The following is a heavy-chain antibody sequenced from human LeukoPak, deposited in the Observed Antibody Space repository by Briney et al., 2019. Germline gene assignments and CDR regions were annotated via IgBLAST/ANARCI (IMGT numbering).Heavy chain of an antibody. CDR1: GGTFSSYA. D-gene: IGHD2-15*01. CDR3: ARTLGYCSGGSCYSDYYYGMAV. Sequence: SVKVSCKASGGTFSSYAISWVRQAPGQGLEWMGGIIPIFGTANYAQKFQGRVTITADESTSTAYMELSSLRSEDTAVYYCARTLGYCSGGSCYSDYYYGMAVWGKGTTVTVSS. V-gene: IGHV1-69*13. J-gene: IGHJ6*04. CDR2: IIPIFGTA.